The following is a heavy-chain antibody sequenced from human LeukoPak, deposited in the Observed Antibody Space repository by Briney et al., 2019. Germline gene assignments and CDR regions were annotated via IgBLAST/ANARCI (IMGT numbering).Heavy chain of an antibody. CDR2: ISAYNGNT. CDR1: GYTFTSYG. D-gene: IGHD4-17*01. Sequence: ASVKVSCKASGYTFTSYGISWVRQAPGQGLEWMGWISAYNGNTNYAQKLQGRVTMTTDTSTSTAYMELRSLRSDDTALYYCAKDMMGTVTTSAFDLWGRGTLVTVSS. CDR3: AKDMMGTVTTSAFDL. J-gene: IGHJ2*01. V-gene: IGHV1-18*01.